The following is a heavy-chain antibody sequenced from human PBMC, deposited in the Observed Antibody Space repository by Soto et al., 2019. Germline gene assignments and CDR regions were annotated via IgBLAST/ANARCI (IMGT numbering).Heavy chain of an antibody. CDR3: ARERPPLWFDP. CDR1: GCAISSYY. V-gene: IGHV4-4*07. J-gene: IGHJ5*02. CDR2: IYTTGSP. Sequence: PSETLSLTCTVSGCAISSYYWSWSRQPAGKGLAWIGRIYTTGSPNQNPSLKSPAPMPLDTSKNQFSLKLSSVTAADTAVYYCARERPPLWFDPWGQGTLVTVS.